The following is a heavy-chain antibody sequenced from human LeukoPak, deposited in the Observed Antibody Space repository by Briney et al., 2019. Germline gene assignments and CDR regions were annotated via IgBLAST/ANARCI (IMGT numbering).Heavy chain of an antibody. J-gene: IGHJ4*02. CDR2: ISGDGGST. CDR1: GFTFDDYA. CDR3: AKPWEMATIPAY. Sequence: GGSLRLSCAASGFTFDDYAMHWVRQAPGKGLEWVSLISGDGGSTYYADSVKDRFTISRDNSKNSLYLQMNSLRTEDTALYYCAKPWEMATIPAYWGQGTLVTVSS. D-gene: IGHD5-24*01. V-gene: IGHV3-43*02.